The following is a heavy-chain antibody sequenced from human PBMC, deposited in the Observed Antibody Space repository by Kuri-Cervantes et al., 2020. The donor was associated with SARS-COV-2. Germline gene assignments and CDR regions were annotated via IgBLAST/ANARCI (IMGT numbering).Heavy chain of an antibody. CDR3: ARDRRGSGYLHPYYYYYGMDV. CDR1: GGSFSGYY. Sequence: SETLSLTCAVYGGSFSGYYWSWIRQPPGRGLEWIGSIYYSGSTYYNPSLKSRVTISVDTSKNQFSLKLSSVTAADTAVYYCARDRRGSGYLHPYYYYYGMDVWGQGTTVTVSS. J-gene: IGHJ6*02. D-gene: IGHD3-22*01. CDR2: IYYSGST. V-gene: IGHV4-34*01.